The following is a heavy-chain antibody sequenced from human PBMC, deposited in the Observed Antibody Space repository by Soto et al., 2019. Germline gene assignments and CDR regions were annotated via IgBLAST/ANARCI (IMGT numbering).Heavy chain of an antibody. CDR3: ARDRAKGDCSSVTCSEGWFDP. Sequence: QVQLVQSGAEVKNPGASVKVSCKASGYTFTSYGISWLRQAPGQGLEWMGWISGYKGYTKYEQKFQGRVTMTTDTSTTTAYMELRSLRSDDTAMYYCARDRAKGDCSSVTCSEGWFDPWGQGTLVIVSS. D-gene: IGHD2-2*01. J-gene: IGHJ5*02. V-gene: IGHV1-18*01. CDR1: GYTFTSYG. CDR2: ISGYKGYT.